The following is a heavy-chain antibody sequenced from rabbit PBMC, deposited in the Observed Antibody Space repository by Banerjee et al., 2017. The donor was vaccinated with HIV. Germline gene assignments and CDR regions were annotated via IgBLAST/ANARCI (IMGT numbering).Heavy chain of an antibody. D-gene: IGHD4-1*01. V-gene: IGHV1S43*01. Sequence: CWVRQAPGKGLELIACIYAGDGSTDYASWVNGRFSISRSTSLNTVDLKMTSLTAADTATYFCARDLAGVIGWNFDLWGPGTLVT. CDR2: IYAGDGST. J-gene: IGHJ4*01. CDR3: ARDLAGVIGWNFDL.